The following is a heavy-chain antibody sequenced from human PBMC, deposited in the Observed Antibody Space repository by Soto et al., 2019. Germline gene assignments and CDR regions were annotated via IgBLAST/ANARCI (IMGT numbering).Heavy chain of an antibody. V-gene: IGHV3-30*04. Sequence: QVQLVESGGGVVQPGRSLRLSCAASGFTFSSYAMHWVRQAPGKGLEWVAIISYDGSHKYYADSVKGRFTISRDNSKNTLDMQMNRLRAEDTAVFYCAREQLAGAARGVIDMWGQGTVVTVSS. CDR2: ISYDGSHK. D-gene: IGHD1-26*01. CDR1: GFTFSSYA. CDR3: AREQLAGAARGVIDM. J-gene: IGHJ3*02.